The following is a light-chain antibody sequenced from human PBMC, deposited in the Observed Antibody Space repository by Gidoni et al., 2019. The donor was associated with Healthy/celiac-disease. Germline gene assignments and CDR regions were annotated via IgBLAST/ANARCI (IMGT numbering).Light chain of an antibody. Sequence: CRASQSVSSSYLAWYQQKPGQAPRLLIYGASSRATGIPDRFSGSGSGTDFTLTISRLEPEDFAVYYCQQYGSSPYTFGQGTKLEIK. CDR1: QSVSSSY. CDR3: QQYGSSPYT. CDR2: GAS. J-gene: IGKJ2*01. V-gene: IGKV3-20*01.